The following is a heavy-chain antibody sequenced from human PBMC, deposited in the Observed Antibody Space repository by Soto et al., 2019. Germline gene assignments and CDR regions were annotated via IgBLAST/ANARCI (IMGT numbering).Heavy chain of an antibody. D-gene: IGHD3-10*01. Sequence: LSLTCAVYGGSFSGYYWSWIRQPPGKGLEWIGEINHSGSNNYNPSLKSRVTISVDTSKNQFSLKLSSVTAADTAVYYCARLSRISGGRYYYYGMDVWGQGTTVTVSS. J-gene: IGHJ6*02. V-gene: IGHV4-34*01. CDR2: INHSGSN. CDR3: ARLSRISGGRYYYYGMDV. CDR1: GGSFSGYY.